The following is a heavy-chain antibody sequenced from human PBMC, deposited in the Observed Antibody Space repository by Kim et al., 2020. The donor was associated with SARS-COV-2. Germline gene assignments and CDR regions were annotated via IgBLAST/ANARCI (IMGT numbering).Heavy chain of an antibody. J-gene: IGHJ4*02. V-gene: IGHV4-39*02. CDR2: LSFNGNT. CDR3: VSDPSSRFFEH. D-gene: IGHD2-2*01. Sequence: SETLSLTCSVSGDSVTSRSYFWGWVRQSPGKGIEWIASLSFNGNTLYNPSLRSRITISLDPSNNAFSLHLKSMTAADTAMYFCVSDPSSRFFEHWGQGSPVTVSS. CDR1: GDSVTSRSYF.